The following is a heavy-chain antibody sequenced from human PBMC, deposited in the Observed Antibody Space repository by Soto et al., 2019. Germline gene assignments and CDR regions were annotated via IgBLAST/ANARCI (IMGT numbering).Heavy chain of an antibody. J-gene: IGHJ4*02. Sequence: EVQLLESGGGLVQPGGSLRLSCAASGSTFSSSAMRWVRQAPGKGLEWVSAISGSGGSTYYADSVKGRFTISRDNSKNTLYLQMNSLRAEDTAVYYCARRGSGSYYDYWGQGTLVTVSS. D-gene: IGHD1-26*01. CDR3: ARRGSGSYYDY. CDR1: GSTFSSSA. V-gene: IGHV3-23*01. CDR2: ISGSGGST.